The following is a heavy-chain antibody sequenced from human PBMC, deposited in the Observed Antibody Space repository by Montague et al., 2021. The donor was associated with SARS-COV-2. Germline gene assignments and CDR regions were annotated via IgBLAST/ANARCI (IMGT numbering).Heavy chain of an antibody. Sequence: SETLSLTCTVSGGSISSSSNYWGWIRQPPGKGLEWIGSIYYSGSTYYNLSLKSRVTISVDTSKNQFSLKLNSVTAADTAVYYCARLVWFGELSSENWFDPWGQGTLVTVSS. CDR1: GGSISSSSNY. CDR3: ARLVWFGELSSENWFDP. CDR2: IYYSGST. D-gene: IGHD3-10*01. J-gene: IGHJ5*02. V-gene: IGHV4-39*01.